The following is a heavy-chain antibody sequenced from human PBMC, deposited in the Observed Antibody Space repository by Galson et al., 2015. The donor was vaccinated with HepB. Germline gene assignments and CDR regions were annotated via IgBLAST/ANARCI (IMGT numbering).Heavy chain of an antibody. CDR2: ISYDGSFR. V-gene: IGHV3-30*18. J-gene: IGHJ5*02. CDR3: AKGGPGRIGMLINISLVFDP. Sequence: SLRLSCASSGFSFSNYAIHWVRQAPGKGLEWMAVISYDGSFRYYSDSVKGRFTVSRDPSRSILYLQMNSLRVDDTAVYYCAKGGPGRIGMLINISLVFDPWVQGTLVIVSS. D-gene: IGHD3-10*02. CDR1: GFSFSNYA.